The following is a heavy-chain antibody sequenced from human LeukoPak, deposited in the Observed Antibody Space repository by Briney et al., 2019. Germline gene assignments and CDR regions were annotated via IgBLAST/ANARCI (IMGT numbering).Heavy chain of an antibody. Sequence: TGGSLRLSCAASGFTFSSYAMHWVRQAPGKGLEWVAVISYDGSNKYYADSVKGRFTISRDNSKNTLYLQMNSLRAEDTAVYYCARPYTSDYRGAFDIWGQGTMVTVSS. CDR1: GFTFSSYA. CDR3: ARPYTSDYRGAFDI. V-gene: IGHV3-30*04. CDR2: ISYDGSNK. J-gene: IGHJ3*02. D-gene: IGHD6-19*01.